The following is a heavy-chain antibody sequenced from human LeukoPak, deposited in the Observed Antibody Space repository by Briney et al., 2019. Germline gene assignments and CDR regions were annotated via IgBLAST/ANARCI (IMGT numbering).Heavy chain of an antibody. CDR1: GGTFSSYA. Sequence: GASVKVSCKASGGTFSSYAISWVRQAPGQGLEWMGIINPSGGSTSYAQKFQGRVTMTRDTSTSTVYMELSSLRSEDTAVYYCARAVKAAAGTLSNYYYMDVWGKGTTVTISS. V-gene: IGHV1-46*01. J-gene: IGHJ6*03. CDR3: ARAVKAAAGTLSNYYYMDV. CDR2: INPSGGST. D-gene: IGHD6-13*01.